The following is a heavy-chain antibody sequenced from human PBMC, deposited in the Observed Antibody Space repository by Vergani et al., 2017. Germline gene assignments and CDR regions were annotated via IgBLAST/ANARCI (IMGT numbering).Heavy chain of an antibody. CDR1: GGSISSYY. CDR2: IYYSGST. CDR3: AARHGGY. J-gene: IGHJ4*02. V-gene: IGHV4-59*01. D-gene: IGHD6-6*01. Sequence: QVQLQESGPGLVKPSETLSLTCTVSGGSISSYYWSWIRQPPGKGLEWIGYIYYSGSTNYNPSLKSRVTISVDTSKNQFSLKLSSVTAADTAVYYCAARHGGYWGQGTLVTVSS.